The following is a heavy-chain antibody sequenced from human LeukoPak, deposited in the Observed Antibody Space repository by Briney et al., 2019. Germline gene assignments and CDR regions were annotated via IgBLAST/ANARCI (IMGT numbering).Heavy chain of an antibody. CDR3: ARGSRRGSGRGAGAFDI. D-gene: IGHD3-10*01. J-gene: IGHJ3*02. V-gene: IGHV4-34*01. CDR1: GGSFSGYY. CDR2: INNSGST. Sequence: SETLSLTCAVYGGSFSGYYWSWIRQPPGRGLEWIGEINNSGSTNYNPSVKSRVTISVDTSKNQFSLKLSSVTAADTAVYYCARGSRRGSGRGAGAFDIWGQGTMVTVSS.